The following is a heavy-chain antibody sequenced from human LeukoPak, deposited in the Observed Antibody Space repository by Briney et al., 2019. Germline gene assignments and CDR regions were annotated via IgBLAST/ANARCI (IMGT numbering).Heavy chain of an antibody. CDR1: GYTFTSHD. D-gene: IGHD6-13*01. CDR2: MNPNSGNT. CDR3: ARGLLSYSSSWSYAFDV. J-gene: IGHJ3*01. Sequence: ASVKVSCKASGYTFTSHDINWVRQATGQGLEWMGWMNPNSGNTGYAQKFQGRVTITRNTSVSTAYMELSSLRSEDTAVYYCARGLLSYSSSWSYAFDVWGQGTMVTVSS. V-gene: IGHV1-8*03.